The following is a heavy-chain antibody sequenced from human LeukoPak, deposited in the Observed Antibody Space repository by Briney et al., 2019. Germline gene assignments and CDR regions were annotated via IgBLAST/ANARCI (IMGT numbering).Heavy chain of an antibody. CDR3: ARGPLYLRFLEWRQRHNWFDP. D-gene: IGHD3-3*01. Sequence: MASETLSLTCTVSGGSISSSSYYWSWIRQPPGKGLEWIGEINHSGSTNYNPSLKSRVTISVDTSKNQFSLKLSSVTAADTAVYYCARGPLYLRFLEWRQRHNWFDPWGQGTLVTVSS. V-gene: IGHV4-39*07. J-gene: IGHJ5*02. CDR2: INHSGST. CDR1: GGSISSSSYY.